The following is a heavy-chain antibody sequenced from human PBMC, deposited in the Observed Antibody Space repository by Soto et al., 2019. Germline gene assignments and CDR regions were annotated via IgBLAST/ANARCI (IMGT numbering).Heavy chain of an antibody. CDR3: ASLAVSGHSDY. J-gene: IGHJ4*02. V-gene: IGHV3-11*01. D-gene: IGHD6-19*01. Sequence: QVQLVESGGGLVKPGGSLRLSCAASGFTFSNYYMTWIRQAPGKGLEWVSYITSSGTTTSYADSVRGRFTISRDKNSRFLQMNSLRGEDTAVYFCASLAVSGHSDYWGQGTLVTVSS. CDR1: GFTFSNYY. CDR2: ITSSGTTT.